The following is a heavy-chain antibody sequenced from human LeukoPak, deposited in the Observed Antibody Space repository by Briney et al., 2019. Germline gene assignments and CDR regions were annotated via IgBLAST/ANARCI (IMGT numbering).Heavy chain of an antibody. D-gene: IGHD3-22*01. CDR1: GFTFSNLW. V-gene: IGHV3-74*01. Sequence: PGGSLRLSCAASGFTFSNLWMHWVRQAPGKGLVWVSRIYTDGSFTTYADSVKDRFTISRDNAKNSLYLQMNSLRAEDTAVYYCARDSYYYDSSGYSVLHPFDYWGQGTLVTVPS. CDR3: ARDSYYYDSSGYSVLHPFDY. CDR2: IYTDGSFT. J-gene: IGHJ4*02.